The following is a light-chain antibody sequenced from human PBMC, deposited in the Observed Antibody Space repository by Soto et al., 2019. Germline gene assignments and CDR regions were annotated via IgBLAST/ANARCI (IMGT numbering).Light chain of an antibody. CDR2: DND. CDR3: AAWHDSRNAWV. J-gene: IGLJ3*02. Sequence: QSVLTQPPSLSGTPGQRVTISCSGSSSQIGSNTVSWYQQLPGKAPKLLIYDNDRRPSGVPDRFSGSNSGTSGSLAISDLHSEDEAEYFCAAWHDSRNAWVFGGGTKLTVL. V-gene: IGLV1-44*01. CDR1: SSQIGSNT.